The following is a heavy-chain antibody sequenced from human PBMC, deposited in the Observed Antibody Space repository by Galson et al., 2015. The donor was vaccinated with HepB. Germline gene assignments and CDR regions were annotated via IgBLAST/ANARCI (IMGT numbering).Heavy chain of an antibody. CDR3: ARVGGTPGPRYCSSTSCYTFDY. V-gene: IGHV1-46*01. J-gene: IGHJ4*02. CDR2: INPSDGST. CDR1: GYTFTNHY. D-gene: IGHD2-2*02. Sequence: SVKVSCKASGYTFTNHYMHWVRQAPGQGLEWMGIINPSDGSTTYAQKFQGRVTMTTDTSTNTAHMELRSLRSDDTAVYYCARVGGTPGPRYCSSTSCYTFDYWGQGTLVTVSS.